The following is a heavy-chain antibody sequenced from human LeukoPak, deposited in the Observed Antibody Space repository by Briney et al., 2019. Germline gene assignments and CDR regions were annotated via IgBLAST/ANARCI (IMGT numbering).Heavy chain of an antibody. CDR3: AREPRAANYYYYYYMDV. J-gene: IGHJ6*03. V-gene: IGHV1-8*01. CDR2: MNPNSGNT. CDR1: GYTFTSYD. D-gene: IGHD2-15*01. Sequence: GASVKVSCKASGYTFTSYDINWVRQATGQGLEWMGWMNPNSGNTGYAQKFQGRVTMTRNTSISTAYMELSSLRSEDTAVYYCAREPRAANYYYYYYMDVWGKGTTVTVSS.